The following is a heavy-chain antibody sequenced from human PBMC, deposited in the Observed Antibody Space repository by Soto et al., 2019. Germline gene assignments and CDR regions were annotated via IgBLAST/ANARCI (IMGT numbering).Heavy chain of an antibody. V-gene: IGHV1-2*04. CDR2: INPNSGGT. CDR1: GYTFTGYY. Sequence: ASVKVSCKASGYTFTGYYMHWVRQAPGQGLEWMGWINPNSGGTNYAQKFQGWVTMTRDTSISTAYMELSRLRSDDTAVYYCASLAMYSSSPPDFDYWGRGTLVTVSS. CDR3: ASLAMYSSSPPDFDY. J-gene: IGHJ4*02. D-gene: IGHD6-6*01.